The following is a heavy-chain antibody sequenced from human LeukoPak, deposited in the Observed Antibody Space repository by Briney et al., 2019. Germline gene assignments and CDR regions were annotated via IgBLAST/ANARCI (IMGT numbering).Heavy chain of an antibody. CDR1: GFTFSSYG. D-gene: IGHD3-10*01. Sequence: GRSLRLSCAASGFTFSSYGMHWVRQAPGKGLEWVAVISYDGSNKYYADSVKGRFTISRDNSKNTLYLQMNSLRAEDTAVYYCAKERSLYYGSGSYYDYWGQGTLVTVSS. V-gene: IGHV3-30*18. CDR2: ISYDGSNK. J-gene: IGHJ4*02. CDR3: AKERSLYYGSGSYYDY.